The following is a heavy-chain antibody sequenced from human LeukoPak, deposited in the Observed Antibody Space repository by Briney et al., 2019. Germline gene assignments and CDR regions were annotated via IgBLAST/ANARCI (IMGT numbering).Heavy chain of an antibody. CDR1: GYTFTSYG. D-gene: IGHD4-17*01. V-gene: IGHV1-18*01. CDR3: ARAPDDYGDLNWFDP. Sequence: ASVKVSCKASGYTFTSYGISWVRQAPGQGLEWMGWISAYNGNTNYAQKLQGRVTMTTDTSASTAYMELRSLRSDDTAVYYCARAPDDYGDLNWFDPWGQGTLVTVSS. CDR2: ISAYNGNT. J-gene: IGHJ5*02.